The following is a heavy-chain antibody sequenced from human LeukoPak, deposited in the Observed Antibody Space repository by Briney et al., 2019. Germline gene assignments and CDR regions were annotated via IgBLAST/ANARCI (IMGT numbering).Heavy chain of an antibody. J-gene: IGHJ4*02. V-gene: IGHV1-46*01. CDR3: ARALRYCSGGSCYSFDY. CDR1: GYTFTSYY. CDR2: INPSGGST. D-gene: IGHD2-15*01. Sequence: ASVKVSCKASGYTFTSYYMHWVRHAPGQGLEWMGIINPSGGSTSYAQKFQGRVTMTRDTSTSTVYMELSSLRSEDTAVYYCARALRYCSGGSCYSFDYWGQGTLVTVSS.